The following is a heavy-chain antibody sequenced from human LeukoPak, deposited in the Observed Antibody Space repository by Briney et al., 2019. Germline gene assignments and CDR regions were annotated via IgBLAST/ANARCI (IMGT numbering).Heavy chain of an antibody. V-gene: IGHV3-49*03. D-gene: IGHD3-22*01. Sequence: GGSLRLSCIASGFTFGDYAMSWFRQAPGKGLEWVGFIRSKPYGGTTEYATSVKGRFSISRDDSKSIAYLQMNSLKTEDTAVYFCTGNHDSSGYTPDHWGQGTLVTVSS. CDR2: IRSKPYGGTT. CDR1: GFTFGDYA. CDR3: TGNHDSSGYTPDH. J-gene: IGHJ4*02.